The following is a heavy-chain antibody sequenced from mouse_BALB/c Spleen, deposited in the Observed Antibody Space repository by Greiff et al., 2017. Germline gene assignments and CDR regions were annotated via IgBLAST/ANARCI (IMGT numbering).Heavy chain of an antibody. CDR1: GYTFTDYA. CDR2: ISTYYGDA. CDR3: ARSGGNYIDY. D-gene: IGHD3-1*01. Sequence: VQLQQSGAELVRPGVSVKISCKGSGYTFTDYAMHWVKQTHAKSLEWIGVISTYYGDASYNQKFKGKATMTVDKSSSTAYMELARLTSENSAIYYCARSGGNYIDYWGQGTTLTVSS. J-gene: IGHJ2*01. V-gene: IGHV1S137*01.